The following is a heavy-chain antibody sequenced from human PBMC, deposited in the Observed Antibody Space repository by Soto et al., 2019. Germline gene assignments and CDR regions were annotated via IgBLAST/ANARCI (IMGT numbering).Heavy chain of an antibody. CDR1: GYSFTTYG. Sequence: QVHLVQSGAEVKKPGASVKVSCKASGYSFTTYGISWVRQAPGQGLEWMGWISGYNGDTNYAQNFQARVTMTTDTTTSTAYMELRSLRSDDTAVYDCAREGVSPYYYYGMAVWGLGTTVTVSS. CDR2: ISGYNGDT. J-gene: IGHJ6*02. CDR3: AREGVSPYYYYGMAV. D-gene: IGHD2-21*01. V-gene: IGHV1-18*01.